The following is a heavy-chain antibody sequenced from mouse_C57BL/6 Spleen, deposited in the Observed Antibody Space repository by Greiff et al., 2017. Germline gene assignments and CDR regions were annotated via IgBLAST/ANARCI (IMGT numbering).Heavy chain of an antibody. D-gene: IGHD1-1*01. CDR3: ARDYGSSYASY. V-gene: IGHV1-64*01. CDR2: IHPNSGST. CDR1: GYTFTSYW. J-gene: IGHJ4*01. Sequence: QVQLQQPGAELVKPGASVKLSCKASGYTFTSYWMHWVKQRPGQGLEWIGMIHPNSGSTNYNEKFKSKATLTVDKSSSTAYMQLSSLTSEDSAVYYCARDYGSSYASYWGQGTSVTVSS.